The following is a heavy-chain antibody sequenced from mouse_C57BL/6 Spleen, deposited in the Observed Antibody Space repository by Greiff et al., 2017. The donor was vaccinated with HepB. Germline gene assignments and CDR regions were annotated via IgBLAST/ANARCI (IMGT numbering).Heavy chain of an antibody. V-gene: IGHV1-55*01. D-gene: IGHD2-4*01. CDR3: ARGGGKKGYDYEKFAY. CDR2: IYPGSGST. CDR1: GYTFTSYW. Sequence: QVQLQQSGAELVKPGASVKMSCKASGYTFTSYWITWVKQRPGQGLEWIGDIYPGSGSTNYNEKFKSKATLTVDTSSSTAYMQLSSLTSEDSAVYYCARGGGKKGYDYEKFAYWGQGTLVTVSA. J-gene: IGHJ3*01.